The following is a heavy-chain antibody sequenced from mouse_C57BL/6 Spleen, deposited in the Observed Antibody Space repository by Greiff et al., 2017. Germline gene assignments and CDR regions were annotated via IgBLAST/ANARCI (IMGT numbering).Heavy chain of an antibody. Sequence: VQLQQSGAELVRPGASVKLSCTASGFNIKDYYMHWVKQRPEQGLEWIGRIDPEDGDTEYAPKFQGKATMNADTSSNTAYLQLSSLTSEDTAVYYCTTPLTTVVATPFDYWGQGTTLTVSS. D-gene: IGHD1-1*01. CDR2: IDPEDGDT. CDR3: TTPLTTVVATPFDY. CDR1: GFNIKDYY. J-gene: IGHJ2*01. V-gene: IGHV14-1*01.